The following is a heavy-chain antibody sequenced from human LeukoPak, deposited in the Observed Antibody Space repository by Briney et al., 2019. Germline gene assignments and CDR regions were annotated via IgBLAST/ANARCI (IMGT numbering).Heavy chain of an antibody. D-gene: IGHD5-18*01. CDR1: GFTFDRFG. CDR2: ISYDGSNK. CDR3: AKDGIQLWLSVYFDY. V-gene: IGHV3-30*18. J-gene: IGHJ4*02. Sequence: PGGSLRLSCAASGFTFDRFGMHWVRQAPGKGLEWVAVISYDGSNKYYADSVKGRFTISRDNSKNTLYLQMNSLRAEDTAVYYCAKDGIQLWLSVYFDYWGQGTLVTVSS.